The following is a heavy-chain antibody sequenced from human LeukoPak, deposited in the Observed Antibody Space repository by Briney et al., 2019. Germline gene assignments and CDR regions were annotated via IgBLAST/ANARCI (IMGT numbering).Heavy chain of an antibody. Sequence: ASVKVSCKASGGTFSSYAISWVRQAPGQGLEWMGGIIPIFGTANYAQKFQGRVTITADESTSTAYMELSSLRSEDTAVYYCARDPSISPSHYFDYWGQGTLVTVSS. D-gene: IGHD6-6*01. CDR2: IIPIFGTA. V-gene: IGHV1-69*13. J-gene: IGHJ4*02. CDR3: ARDPSISPSHYFDY. CDR1: GGTFSSYA.